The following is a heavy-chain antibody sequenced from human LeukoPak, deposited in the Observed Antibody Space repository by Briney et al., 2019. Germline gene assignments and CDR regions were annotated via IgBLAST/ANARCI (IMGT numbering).Heavy chain of an antibody. V-gene: IGHV4-31*03. D-gene: IGHD1-26*01. CDR1: GGSISSGGYY. CDR3: ARVVGATIDY. CDR2: IYYSGST. J-gene: IGHJ4*02. Sequence: SETLSLTCTVSGGSISSGGYYWSWIRQHPGKGLEWIGYIYYSGSTYYNPSLKSRVTISVDTSKNQFSLKLSSVTAADTAVYYCARVVGATIDYWGQGTLVTGSS.